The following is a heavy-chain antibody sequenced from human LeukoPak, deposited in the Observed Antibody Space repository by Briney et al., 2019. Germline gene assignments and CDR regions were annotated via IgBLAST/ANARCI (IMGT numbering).Heavy chain of an antibody. J-gene: IGHJ1*01. CDR3: VQGTEAGAQYFQH. V-gene: IGHV4-4*02. D-gene: IGHD6-19*01. CDR2: TYHSGST. Sequence: PSGTLSLTCAVSGVSISSSNWWPWVRQPPGKGLEWIGETYHSGSTKYNPSLRGRVTISVDKSQNQFSLKLESVTAADTAVYYCVQGTEAGAQYFQHWGRGALVTVSS. CDR1: GVSISSSNW.